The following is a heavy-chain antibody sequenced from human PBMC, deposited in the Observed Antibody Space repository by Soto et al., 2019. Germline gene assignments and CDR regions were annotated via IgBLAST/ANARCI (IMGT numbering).Heavy chain of an antibody. CDR3: ARTSRGGSYYYYYGMDV. V-gene: IGHV4-59*01. CDR1: GGSISSYY. D-gene: IGHD1-26*01. J-gene: IGHJ6*02. CDR2: IYYSGST. Sequence: SETLSLTCTVSGGSISSYYWSWIRQPPGKGLEWIGYIYYSGSTNYNPSLNSRVTISVDTSKNQFSLKLSSVTAADTAVYYCARTSRGGSYYYYYGMDVWGQGTTVTVSS.